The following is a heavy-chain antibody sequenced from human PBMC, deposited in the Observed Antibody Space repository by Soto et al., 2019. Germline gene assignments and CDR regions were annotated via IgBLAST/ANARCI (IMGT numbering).Heavy chain of an antibody. J-gene: IGHJ1*01. Sequence: ASVKVSCKASGYTFTSYGISWVRQAPGQGLEWMGWISAYNGNTNYAQKLQGRVTMTTDTSTCTAYMELRSLRSDDTAVYYCARDKGWNSSGWIAFQHWGQGTLVTVSS. CDR1: GYTFTSYG. CDR3: ARDKGWNSSGWIAFQH. CDR2: ISAYNGNT. D-gene: IGHD6-19*01. V-gene: IGHV1-18*01.